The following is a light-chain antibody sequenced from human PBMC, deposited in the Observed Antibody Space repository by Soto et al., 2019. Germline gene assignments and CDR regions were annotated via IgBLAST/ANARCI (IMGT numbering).Light chain of an antibody. Sequence: DIQMTQSPSSLSASVGDRVTITCRASQTISNYLHWYQQSPGKAPNLLIYLASNLQSGVPSSFSGSVSGTDFTLAISSLQPEDFANYYCQQSYSAPQTFGQGTKVEIK. V-gene: IGKV1-39*01. CDR2: LAS. J-gene: IGKJ1*01. CDR1: QTISNY. CDR3: QQSYSAPQT.